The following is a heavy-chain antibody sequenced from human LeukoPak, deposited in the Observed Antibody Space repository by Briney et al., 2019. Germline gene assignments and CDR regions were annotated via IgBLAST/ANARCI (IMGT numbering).Heavy chain of an antibody. CDR1: GFTFSSYW. J-gene: IGHJ3*02. CDR3: ARVEMATIRHAFDI. V-gene: IGHV3-7*01. Sequence: GGSLRLSCAASGFTFSSYWMSWVRQAPGKGLEWVANIKQDGSEKYYVDSVKGRFTISRDNAKNSLYLQMNSLRAEDTAVYYCARVEMATIRHAFDIWGQGTMVTVSS. CDR2: IKQDGSEK. D-gene: IGHD5-24*01.